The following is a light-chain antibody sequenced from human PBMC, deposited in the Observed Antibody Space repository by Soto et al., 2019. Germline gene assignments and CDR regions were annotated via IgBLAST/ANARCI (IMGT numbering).Light chain of an antibody. Sequence: QSALTQPPSASGSPGQSVTISCTGTSSDVGGYNYVSWYQQHPGKAPKLMIYEVIKRPSGVPDRVSGSKSGNTASLTVSGLQAEDEAEYYCSSYGGSNNYVVFGGGTQLTVL. CDR3: SSYGGSNNYVV. V-gene: IGLV2-8*01. J-gene: IGLJ2*01. CDR1: SSDVGGYNY. CDR2: EVI.